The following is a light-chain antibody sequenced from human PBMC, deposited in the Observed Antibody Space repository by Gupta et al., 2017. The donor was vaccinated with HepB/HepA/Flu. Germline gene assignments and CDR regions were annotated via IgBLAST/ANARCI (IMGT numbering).Light chain of an antibody. V-gene: IGLV1-44*01. J-gene: IGLJ1*01. CDR2: SNN. Sequence: QSVLTQPPSASGTPGQRVTISCSGSSSNIGSNTVNWYQQLPATAPKLLIYSNNQRPSGVPDRFSGSKSGTSASLAISELQSEDEADYYCAAWEDSLDGHVFGTGTKVTVL. CDR1: SSNIGSNT. CDR3: AAWEDSLDGHV.